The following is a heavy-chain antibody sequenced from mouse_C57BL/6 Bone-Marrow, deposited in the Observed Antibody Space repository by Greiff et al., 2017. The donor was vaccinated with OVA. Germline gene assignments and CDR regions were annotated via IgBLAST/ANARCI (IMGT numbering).Heavy chain of an antibody. CDR3: THYYGSSMYFDV. CDR1: GFNIKDDY. CDR2: IDPENGDT. Sequence: VQLQQSGAELVRPGASVKLSCTASGFNIKDDYMHWVRQRPEQGLEWIGWIDPENGDTEYASKFQGKATITADTSSNTAYLQLSSLTSEDTAVYYCTHYYGSSMYFDVWGTGTTVTVSS. J-gene: IGHJ1*03. V-gene: IGHV14-4*01. D-gene: IGHD1-1*01.